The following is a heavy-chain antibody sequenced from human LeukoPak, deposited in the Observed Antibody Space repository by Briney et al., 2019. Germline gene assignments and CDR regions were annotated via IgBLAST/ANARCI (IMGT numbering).Heavy chain of an antibody. V-gene: IGHV1-69*04. CDR2: VIPILGIA. CDR1: GGTFSSYA. Sequence: GASVKVSCKASGGTFSSYAISWVRQAPGQALEWMGRVIPILGIANYAQRFQGRVTITADKSTSTAYMELSSLRSEDTAVYYCARLIAVAGRVDFDYWGQGTLVTVSS. CDR3: ARLIAVAGRVDFDY. D-gene: IGHD6-19*01. J-gene: IGHJ4*02.